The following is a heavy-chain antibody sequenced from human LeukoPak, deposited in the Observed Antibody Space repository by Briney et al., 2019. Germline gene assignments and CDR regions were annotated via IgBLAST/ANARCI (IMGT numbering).Heavy chain of an antibody. J-gene: IGHJ6*03. CDR1: GGTFSSYA. Sequence: SVKVSCKASGGTFSSYAISWVRQAPGQGLEWMGGIIPIFGTANYAQKFQGRVTITADESTSTAYMELSSLRSEDTAVYYCARGAERGSGSYYRSYYYYYMDVWGKGTTVTISS. D-gene: IGHD3-10*01. V-gene: IGHV1-69*13. CDR2: IIPIFGTA. CDR3: ARGAERGSGSYYRSYYYYYMDV.